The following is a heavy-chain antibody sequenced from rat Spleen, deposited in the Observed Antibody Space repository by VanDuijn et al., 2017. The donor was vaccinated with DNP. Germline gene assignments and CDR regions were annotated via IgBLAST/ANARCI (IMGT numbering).Heavy chain of an antibody. CDR3: ARHGRRVFDY. CDR1: GFTFSDYN. J-gene: IGHJ2*01. Sequence: EVQLVESGGDLVQPGRSLKLSCAASGFTFSDYNMAWVRQAPKKGLEWVATIFYDGSRTYYRDSVKGRFTISRDNAKSTLYLQMDSLRSEDTATYYCARHGRRVFDYWGQGVMVTVSS. D-gene: IGHD1-11*01. V-gene: IGHV5S10*01. CDR2: IFYDGSRT.